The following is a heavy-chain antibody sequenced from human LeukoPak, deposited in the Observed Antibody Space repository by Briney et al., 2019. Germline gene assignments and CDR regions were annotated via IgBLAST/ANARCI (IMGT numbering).Heavy chain of an antibody. V-gene: IGHV3-7*03. CDR3: TIARGSPFSFQH. CDR1: GFTFSSYW. Sequence: GGSLRLSCAASGFTFSSYWMSWVRQAPGKGLEWVANIKQDGSEKYYVDSVKGRFTISRDNAKNSLYLQMNSLRAEDTAVYYCTIARGSPFSFQHWGQGTLVTVSS. J-gene: IGHJ1*01. D-gene: IGHD3-10*01. CDR2: IKQDGSEK.